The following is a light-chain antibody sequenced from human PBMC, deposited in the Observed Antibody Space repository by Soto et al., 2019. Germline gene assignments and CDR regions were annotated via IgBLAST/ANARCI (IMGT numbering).Light chain of an antibody. V-gene: IGKV3-11*01. CDR1: QSVSSY. Sequence: EIVLTQSPATLSLSPGERDTISCRASQSVSSYLAWYQQKPGQAPRLLIYDASNRATGIPARFSGIGSGTNFTLTFSSLEPEDFAVYYCQQRSNWPITFGQGTRLEIK. J-gene: IGKJ5*01. CDR2: DAS. CDR3: QQRSNWPIT.